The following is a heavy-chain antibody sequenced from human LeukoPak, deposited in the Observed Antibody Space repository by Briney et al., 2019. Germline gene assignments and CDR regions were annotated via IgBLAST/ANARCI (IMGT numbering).Heavy chain of an antibody. CDR3: AKAADIWWNYNYYYMDV. CDR1: GFTFSSYA. Sequence: GGSLRLSCAASGFTFSSYAMSWVRQAPGKGLEWVSAISGSGGSTYYADSVKGRFTISRDNSKNTLYLQMNSLRAEDTAVYYCAKAADIWWNYNYYYMDVWGKGTTVTVSS. V-gene: IGHV3-23*01. J-gene: IGHJ6*03. D-gene: IGHD4/OR15-4a*01. CDR2: ISGSGGST.